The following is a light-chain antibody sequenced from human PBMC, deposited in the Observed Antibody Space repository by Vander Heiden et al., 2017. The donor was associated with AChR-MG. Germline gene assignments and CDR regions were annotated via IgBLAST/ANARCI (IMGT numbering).Light chain of an antibody. CDR1: SFNIAKNN. V-gene: IGLV1-44*01. J-gene: IGLJ3*02. CDR3: AAWDNGLSVLL. CDR2: SDN. Sequence: QSVLTQPPSTSGTPGQKVTLSCSGGSFNIAKNNVTWFQQVPGMAPKLLIYSDNRRPSGVPDRFSGSKSDSSASLAISGLHFEDEADYYCAAWDNGLSVLLFGGGTKLTVL.